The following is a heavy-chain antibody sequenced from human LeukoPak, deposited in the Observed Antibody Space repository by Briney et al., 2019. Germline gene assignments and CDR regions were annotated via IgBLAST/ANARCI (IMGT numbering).Heavy chain of an antibody. J-gene: IGHJ4*02. D-gene: IGHD3-22*01. V-gene: IGHV1-2*04. CDR1: GGTFISYA. CDR3: ARGSVITGGVDY. Sequence: GASVKVSCKASGGTFISYAISWVRQAPGQGLEWMGWINPNSGGTNYAQKFQGWVTMTRDTSISTAYMELSRLRSDDTAVYYCARGSVITGGVDYWGQGTLVTVSS. CDR2: INPNSGGT.